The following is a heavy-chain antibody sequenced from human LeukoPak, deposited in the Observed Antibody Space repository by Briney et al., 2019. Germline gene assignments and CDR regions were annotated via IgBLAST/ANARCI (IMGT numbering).Heavy chain of an antibody. D-gene: IGHD7-27*01. CDR2: INPSGGST. CDR1: GYTFTGYY. V-gene: IGHV1-46*01. Sequence: ASVKVSCKASGYTFTGYYMHWVRQAPGQGLEWMGIINPSGGSTSYAQKFQGRVTMTRDTSTSTVYMELSSLRSEDTAVYYCARDLALGIGQYYFDYWGQGTLVTVSS. J-gene: IGHJ4*02. CDR3: ARDLALGIGQYYFDY.